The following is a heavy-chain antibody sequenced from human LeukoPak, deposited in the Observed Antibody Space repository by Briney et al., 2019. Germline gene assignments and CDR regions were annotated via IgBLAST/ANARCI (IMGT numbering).Heavy chain of an antibody. CDR3: ARDSGASY. Sequence: ASVKVSCKASGYSFTGYYINWVRQAPGQGLEWMGWINPYSGGTNYAQKFQGRVTMTRDTSISIAYMELSGLRFDDTAVYYCARDSGASYWGQGTLVTVSS. CDR2: INPYSGGT. CDR1: GYSFTGYY. D-gene: IGHD4-17*01. J-gene: IGHJ4*02. V-gene: IGHV1-2*02.